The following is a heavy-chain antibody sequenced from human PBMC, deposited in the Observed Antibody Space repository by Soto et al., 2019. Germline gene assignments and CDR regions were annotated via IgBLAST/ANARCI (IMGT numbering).Heavy chain of an antibody. Sequence: QLQLQESGPGLVKPSETLSLTCTVSGGSIISSSYYWGWIRQPPGTGLEWIGSIYYSGSTYYNPSLKSRVTISVDTSKNQFSLQLSSVTAADTAVYYCAGRPLSYGMDVWGQGTTVTVSS. V-gene: IGHV4-39*01. CDR3: AGRPLSYGMDV. CDR1: GGSIISSSYY. CDR2: IYYSGST. J-gene: IGHJ6*02.